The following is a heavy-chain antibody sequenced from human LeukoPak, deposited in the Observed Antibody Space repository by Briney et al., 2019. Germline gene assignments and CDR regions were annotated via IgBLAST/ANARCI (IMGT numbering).Heavy chain of an antibody. V-gene: IGHV1-2*02. CDR3: ARGRKDGSGSYCNY. D-gene: IGHD3-10*01. CDR2: INPNSGGT. J-gene: IGHJ4*02. Sequence: ASVKVSCKASGYTFTGYYMHWVRQAPGQGLEWMGWINPNSGGTNYAQKFQGRVTMTRDTSISTAYMELSRLRSDDTAVYYCARGRKDGSGSYCNYWGQGTLVTVSS. CDR1: GYTFTGYY.